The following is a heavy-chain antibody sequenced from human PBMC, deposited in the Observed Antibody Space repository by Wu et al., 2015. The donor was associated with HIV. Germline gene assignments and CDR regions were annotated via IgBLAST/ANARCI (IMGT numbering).Heavy chain of an antibody. Sequence: QVQLVQSGAEVKKPGASVKVSCKASGYTFTGYYMHWVRQAPGQGLEWMGWINPNSGGTNYAQKFQGRVTMTRDTSISTAYMELSRLRSEDTAVYYCASRGSTYGVAAAGTYAFDYLGPRDNGHRSLQ. CDR1: GYTFTGYY. CDR3: ASRGSTYGVAAAGTYAFDY. J-gene: IGHJ3*02. D-gene: IGHD6-13*01. CDR2: INPNSGGT. V-gene: IGHV1-2*02.